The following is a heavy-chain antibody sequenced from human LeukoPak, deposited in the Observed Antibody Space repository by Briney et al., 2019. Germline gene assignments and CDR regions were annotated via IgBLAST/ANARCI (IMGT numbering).Heavy chain of an antibody. CDR3: ASRVIHQWLVHDAFDI. Sequence: SETLSLTCTVSGGSISSSSYYWGWIRQPPGKGLEWIGEIYHSGSTNYNPSLKSRVTISVDKSKNQFSLKLSSVTAADTAVYYCASRVIHQWLVHDAFDIWGQGTMVTVSS. J-gene: IGHJ3*02. V-gene: IGHV4-39*07. CDR1: GGSISSSSYY. CDR2: IYHSGST. D-gene: IGHD6-19*01.